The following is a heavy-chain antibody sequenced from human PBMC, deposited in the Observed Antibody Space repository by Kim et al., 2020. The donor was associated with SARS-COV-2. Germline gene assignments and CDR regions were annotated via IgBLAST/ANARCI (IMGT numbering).Heavy chain of an antibody. Sequence: SSSSYIHYADSVTGRFTISRDNAKNSLYLQMNSLRAEDTAVYYCARVGDWGQGTLVTVSS. J-gene: IGHJ4*02. CDR3: ARVGD. D-gene: IGHD3-16*01. CDR2: SSSSYI. V-gene: IGHV3-21*01.